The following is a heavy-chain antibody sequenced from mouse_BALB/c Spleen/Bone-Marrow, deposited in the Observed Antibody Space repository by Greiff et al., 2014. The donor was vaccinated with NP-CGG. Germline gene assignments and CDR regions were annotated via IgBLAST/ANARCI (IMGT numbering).Heavy chain of an antibody. J-gene: IGHJ4*01. CDR1: GFNFKDSY. CDR2: IDPANGNT. CDR3: ARWEYYAMDY. Sequence: VQLQQSGAELVKPGASVKLSCTASGFNFKDSYMHWVKQRPEQGLEWIGRIDPANGNTKYDPKFQGKATITADTSSNTAYLQLSSVTAEDTAVYYCARWEYYAMDYWGQGTSVTVSS. D-gene: IGHD4-1*01. V-gene: IGHV14-3*02.